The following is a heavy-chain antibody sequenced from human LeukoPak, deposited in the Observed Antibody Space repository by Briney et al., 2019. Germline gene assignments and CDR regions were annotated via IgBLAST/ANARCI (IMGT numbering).Heavy chain of an antibody. D-gene: IGHD5-18*01. CDR3: ARGYSHGSAAFDY. CDR2: ISYDGSKK. J-gene: IGHJ4*02. V-gene: IGHV3-30*03. CDR1: GFTFSSFP. Sequence: GGSLRLSCAASGFTFSSFPIHRVRQAPGKGLEWVALISYDGSKKYYADSVKGRFTISRDNSKNTLYLQMSSLRAEDTAVYYCARGYSHGSAAFDYWGQGTLVTVSS.